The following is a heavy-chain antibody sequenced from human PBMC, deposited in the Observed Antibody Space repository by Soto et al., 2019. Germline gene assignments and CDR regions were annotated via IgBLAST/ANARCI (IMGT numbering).Heavy chain of an antibody. CDR1: GFSFRSYA. CDR3: AKNYHRFDF. CDR2: ISSAGGTT. V-gene: IGHV3-23*01. J-gene: IGHJ4*02. D-gene: IGHD1-7*01. Sequence: PGGSLRLSCAASGFSFRSYAMSWVRQTPGKGLEWVSSISSAGGTTYFPDSVKGRFTISRDNSKNTVYLQMNSLRAEDTAIYYCAKNYHRFDFWGQGSLVTGSS.